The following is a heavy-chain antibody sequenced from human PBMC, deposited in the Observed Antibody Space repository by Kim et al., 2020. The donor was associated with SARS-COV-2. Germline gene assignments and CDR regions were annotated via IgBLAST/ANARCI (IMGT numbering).Heavy chain of an antibody. CDR3: ARDGAIYFDWLLRFGAFDI. CDR2: IKQDGSEK. V-gene: IGHV3-7*01. CDR1: GFTFSSYW. D-gene: IGHD3-9*01. Sequence: GGSLRLSCAASGFTFSSYWMSWVRQAPGKGLEWVANIKQDGSEKYYVDSVKGRFTISRDNAKNSLYLQMNSLRAEDTAVYYCARDGAIYFDWLLRFGAFDIWGQGTMVTVSS. J-gene: IGHJ3*02.